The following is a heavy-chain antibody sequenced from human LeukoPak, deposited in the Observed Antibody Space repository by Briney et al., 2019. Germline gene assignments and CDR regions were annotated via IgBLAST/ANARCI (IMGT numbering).Heavy chain of an antibody. Sequence: SETLSLTCTVSGGSMSSYYWSWVRQHPGKGLEWIGYIYYSGSTNYNPSLKSRVTISVDTSKNQFSLKLSSVTAADTAVYYCAREGGGRGYWGQGTLVTVSS. V-gene: IGHV4-59*12. CDR3: AREGGGRGY. J-gene: IGHJ4*02. D-gene: IGHD2-15*01. CDR1: GGSMSSYY. CDR2: IYYSGST.